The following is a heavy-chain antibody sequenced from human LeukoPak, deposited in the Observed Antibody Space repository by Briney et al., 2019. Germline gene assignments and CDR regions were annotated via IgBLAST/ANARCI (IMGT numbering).Heavy chain of an antibody. CDR2: INPSGGST. D-gene: IGHD3-22*01. CDR3: ARMENYYDSSGYYPPDY. J-gene: IGHJ4*02. Sequence: ASVKVSCKASGYTFTSYYMHWVRQAPGQGLEWMGIINPSGGSTSYAQKFQGRVTMTRDTPTSTVYMELSSLRSEDTAVYYCARMENYYDSSGYYPPDYWGQGTLVTVSS. CDR1: GYTFTSYY. V-gene: IGHV1-46*01.